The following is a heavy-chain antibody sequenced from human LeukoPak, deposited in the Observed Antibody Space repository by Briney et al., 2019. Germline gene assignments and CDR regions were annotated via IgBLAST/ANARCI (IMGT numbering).Heavy chain of an antibody. CDR1: GFTFSSYG. J-gene: IGHJ3*02. CDR3: ARERGLYGGNLDDAFDI. CDR2: MWYDGSNK. D-gene: IGHD4-23*01. V-gene: IGHV3-33*01. Sequence: GGSLRLSCAASGFTFSSYGMHWVRQAPGKGLEWVAVMWYDGSNKYYADSVKGRFTISRDNSKNTLYLQMNSLRAEDTAVYYCARERGLYGGNLDDAFDIWGQGTMVTVSS.